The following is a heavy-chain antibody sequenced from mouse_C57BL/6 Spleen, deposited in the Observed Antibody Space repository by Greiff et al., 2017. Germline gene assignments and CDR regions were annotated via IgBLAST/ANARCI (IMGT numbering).Heavy chain of an antibody. CDR3: ARSKGLLMDY. CDR1: GYTFTSYW. D-gene: IGHD2-10*01. CDR2: IDPSVSET. V-gene: IGHV1-52*01. Sequence: VQLQQPGAELVRPGSSVKLSCKASGYTFTSYWMHWVKQRPIQGLEWIGNIDPSVSETHYNQKFKDKATLTVDKSSSTSFMQLSSLTSEDSAVYYCARSKGLLMDYWGQGTSVTVSS. J-gene: IGHJ4*01.